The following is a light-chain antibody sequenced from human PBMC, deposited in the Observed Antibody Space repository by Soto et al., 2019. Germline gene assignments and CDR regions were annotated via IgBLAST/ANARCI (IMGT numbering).Light chain of an antibody. CDR2: GAS. Sequence: EIVMTQSPATLSVSPGERATLSSRASRSVSSNLAWYQQKPGQAPRLLIYGASTRATGIPARFSGSGSGTEFTLAISSLQSEDFAVYYCQQYNNWPPYTFGQGTKLEI. CDR1: RSVSSN. CDR3: QQYNNWPPYT. J-gene: IGKJ2*01. V-gene: IGKV3-15*01.